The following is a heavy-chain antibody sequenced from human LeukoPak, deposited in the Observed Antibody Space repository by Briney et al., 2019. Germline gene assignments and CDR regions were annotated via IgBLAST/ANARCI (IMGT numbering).Heavy chain of an antibody. D-gene: IGHD6-13*01. CDR1: GGSISSGGYY. J-gene: IGHJ6*02. Sequence: PSETLSLTCTVSGGSISSGGYYWSWIRQPPGKGLEWIGYIYHSGSTYYNPSLKSRVTISVDRSKNQFSLKLSSVTAADTAVYYCARDRPGIAAAGQGSHYYGMDVWGQGTTVTVSS. CDR2: IYHSGST. V-gene: IGHV4-30-2*01. CDR3: ARDRPGIAAAGQGSHYYGMDV.